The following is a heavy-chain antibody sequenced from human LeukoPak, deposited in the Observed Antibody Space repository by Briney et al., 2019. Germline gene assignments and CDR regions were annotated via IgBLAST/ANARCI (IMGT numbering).Heavy chain of an antibody. CDR2: INTVGSYI. Sequence: PGGSLRLSCAASGFTFNSYSFNWVRQAPGKGLEWVSSINTVGSYIYYADSVKGRFTISRDDADNSLYLQMNSLRAEDTAVYFCARLKGNSDRSGFYYYYDNWGQGTLVTVSS. CDR3: ARLKGNSDRSGFYYYYDN. D-gene: IGHD3-22*01. V-gene: IGHV3-21*01. J-gene: IGHJ4*02. CDR1: GFTFNSYS.